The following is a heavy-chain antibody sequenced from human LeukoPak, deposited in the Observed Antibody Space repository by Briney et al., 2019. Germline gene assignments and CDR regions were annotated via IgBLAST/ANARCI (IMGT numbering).Heavy chain of an antibody. D-gene: IGHD1-1*01. V-gene: IGHV3-74*01. CDR3: ARDQLEPSRWFDY. J-gene: IGHJ4*02. Sequence: HPGGSLRLSCAASGFTFSTYWMHWVRQAPGKGLVWVSRMNNDGSIRDYADSVKGRFTISRDNAKNTLYLQMNSLRVEDTAVYYCARDQLEPSRWFDYWGQGTLVTVSS. CDR2: MNNDGSIR. CDR1: GFTFSTYW.